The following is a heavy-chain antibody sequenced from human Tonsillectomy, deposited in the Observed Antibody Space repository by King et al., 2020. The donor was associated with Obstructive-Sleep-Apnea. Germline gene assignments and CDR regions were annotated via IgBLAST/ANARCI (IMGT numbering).Heavy chain of an antibody. D-gene: IGHD2-21*02. CDR1: GGSISSYY. CDR2: IYYSGST. V-gene: IGHV4-59*08. J-gene: IGHJ4*02. Sequence: VQLQESGPGLVKPSETLSLTCTVSGGSISSYYWSWIRQPPGKGLEWIGYIYYSGSTNYNPSLKSRVTISVDTSKNQFSLKLSSVTAADTAVYYCARRPYCGGDCPYFDYWGQGTLVTVSS. CDR3: ARRPYCGGDCPYFDY.